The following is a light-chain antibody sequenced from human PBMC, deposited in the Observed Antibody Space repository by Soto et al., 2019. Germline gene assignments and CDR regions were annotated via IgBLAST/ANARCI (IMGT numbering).Light chain of an antibody. V-gene: IGKV3-20*01. Sequence: EIVLTQSPGTLSLSPGERATLSCRASQSVSSSYLAWYQQKPGQAPRLLIYGASSRATGIPDRFSGSGSGTDFTLTISRLEPDDFAVYYCQPYGSSPWTSGQGTKVQVK. J-gene: IGKJ1*01. CDR3: QPYGSSPWT. CDR1: QSVSSSY. CDR2: GAS.